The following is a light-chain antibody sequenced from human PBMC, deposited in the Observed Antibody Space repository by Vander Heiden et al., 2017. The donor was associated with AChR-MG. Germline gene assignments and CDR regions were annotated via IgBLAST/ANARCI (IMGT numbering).Light chain of an antibody. CDR2: KAS. V-gene: IGKV1-5*03. CDR3: QQDNSCPWT. CDR1: QGMSSW. J-gene: IGKJ1*01. Sequence: DIQMTQSTSTLSAPVGDRVHIPCRASQGMSSWLAWDQQKPGKAPKLLIYKASSLESGVPSRFSGSGSGTEFTLTISSLQPDDFATYYCQQDNSCPWTVGQGTKVEIK.